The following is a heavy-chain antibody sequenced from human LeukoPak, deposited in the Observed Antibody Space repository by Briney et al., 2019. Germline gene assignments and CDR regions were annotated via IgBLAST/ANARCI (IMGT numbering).Heavy chain of an antibody. V-gene: IGHV1-69*06. CDR3: ARDDFSSARAFDI. J-gene: IGHJ3*02. D-gene: IGHD6-13*01. CDR2: IIPMFVTA. CDR1: GGTFNKYS. Sequence: GSSVKVSSKASGGTFNKYSISWVRQAPGQGPEWMGGIIPMFVTANYAQKFQGRLTITADKSTSTAYMELSSLRSEDTAVYYCARDDFSSARAFDIWGQGTMVTVSS.